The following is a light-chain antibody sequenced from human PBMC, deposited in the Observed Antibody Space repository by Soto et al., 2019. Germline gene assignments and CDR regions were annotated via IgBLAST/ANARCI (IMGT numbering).Light chain of an antibody. CDR3: AAWDDSLNGVV. CDR2: SNN. J-gene: IGLJ2*01. Sequence: QSVLTQPPSASGTPGQRVTISCSGSSSNIGDNTVNWYQQLPGTAPKLLIHSNNERPSGVPDRFSGSKSATSASLAISGLQSDDEADYYWAAWDDSLNGVVFGGGTKLTVL. CDR1: SSNIGDNT. V-gene: IGLV1-44*01.